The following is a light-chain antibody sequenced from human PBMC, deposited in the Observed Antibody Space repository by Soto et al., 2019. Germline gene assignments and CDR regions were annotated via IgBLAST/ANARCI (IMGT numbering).Light chain of an antibody. CDR1: SSDIGYYDY. V-gene: IGLV2-14*01. CDR2: EVN. CDR3: SSYAGSNNFV. Sequence: ALTQPASVSGSPGQSITISCTGTSSDIGYYDYVSWYQHHSGKAPKLIIYEVNSRPSGVSNRFSGSKSVNTASLTVSGLQAEDEADYYCSSYAGSNNFVFGSGTKVTVL. J-gene: IGLJ1*01.